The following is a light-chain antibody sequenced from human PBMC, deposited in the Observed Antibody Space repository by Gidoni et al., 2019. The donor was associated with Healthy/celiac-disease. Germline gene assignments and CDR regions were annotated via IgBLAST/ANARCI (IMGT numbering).Light chain of an antibody. CDR1: QSVSSY. Sequence: EIVLTQSPATLSLSPGERATLSCRASQSVSSYLAWYQQKPGQAPRLLIYDASNRATGIPARFSGSGSGTYFTLTISSLEPEDFAVYYCQQRSNWPPIPFGQXTRLEIK. CDR3: QQRSNWPPIP. CDR2: DAS. V-gene: IGKV3-11*01. J-gene: IGKJ5*01.